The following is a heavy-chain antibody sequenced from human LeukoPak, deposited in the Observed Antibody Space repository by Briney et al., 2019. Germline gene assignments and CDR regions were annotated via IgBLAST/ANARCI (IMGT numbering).Heavy chain of an antibody. CDR3: AREGSAARSPYFDY. CDR2: IYYSGST. J-gene: IGHJ4*02. V-gene: IGHV4-59*01. D-gene: IGHD6-13*01. CDR1: GGSISYYY. Sequence: SETLSLTCTVSGGSISYYYWSWIRQPTGKGLEWIGYIYYSGSTNYSPSLRSRVTISVDTSKNQFSLKLNSVTAADTAVYYCAREGSAARSPYFDYWGQGTLVTVSS.